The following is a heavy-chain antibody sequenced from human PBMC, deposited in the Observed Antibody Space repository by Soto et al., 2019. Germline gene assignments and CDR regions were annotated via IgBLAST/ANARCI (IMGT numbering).Heavy chain of an antibody. CDR3: AKRAYDDSIGYEWFDP. D-gene: IGHD3-22*01. J-gene: IGHJ5*02. CDR1: GFTFSSHA. Sequence: EVQLLESGGDLVPPGGSLRLSCAASGFTFSSHAMSWVRQAPGKGLEWVSAISGSGGSTYYADSAKGRFTISRDNSKNTVYMQMNSLRADDTAVYYCAKRAYDDSIGYEWFDPWGQGTLVTVSS. V-gene: IGHV3-23*01. CDR2: ISGSGGST.